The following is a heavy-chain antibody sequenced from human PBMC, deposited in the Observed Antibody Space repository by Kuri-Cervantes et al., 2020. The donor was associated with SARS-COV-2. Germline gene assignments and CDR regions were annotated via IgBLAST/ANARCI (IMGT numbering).Heavy chain of an antibody. CDR2: MNPNSGNT. CDR3: AREGSSSWYRTKGGYFDY. Sequence: ASVKVSCKASGYTFTGYYMHWVRQATGQGLEWMGWMNPNSGNTGYAQKFQGRVTITRNTSISTAYMELSSLRSEDTAVYYCAREGSSSWYRTKGGYFDYWGQGTLVTVSS. CDR1: GYTFTGYY. J-gene: IGHJ4*02. D-gene: IGHD6-13*01. V-gene: IGHV1-8*03.